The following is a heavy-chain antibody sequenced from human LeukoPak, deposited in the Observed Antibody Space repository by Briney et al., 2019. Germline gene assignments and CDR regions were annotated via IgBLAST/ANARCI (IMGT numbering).Heavy chain of an antibody. D-gene: IGHD2-2*01. CDR2: IIPIFGTA. CDR1: GYTFTGYY. Sequence: ASVKVSCKASGYTFTGYYMHWVRQAPGQGLEWMGGIIPIFGTANYAQKFQGRVTITADESTSTAYMELSSLRSEDTAVYYCARVGELGGEYQLPYWGQGTLVTVSS. V-gene: IGHV1-69*13. J-gene: IGHJ4*02. CDR3: ARVGELGGEYQLPY.